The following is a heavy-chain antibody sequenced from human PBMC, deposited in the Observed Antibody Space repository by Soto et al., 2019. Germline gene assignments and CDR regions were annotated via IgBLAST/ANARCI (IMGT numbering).Heavy chain of an antibody. Sequence: EVQLLESGGGLVQPGGSLSLSCAAFAFTFNNYAMSWVRQVPGKGLEWVSGIGGSGRTTYYADSVKGRFTISRDNSNNTLFLQMNSLRAEDTAVYYCAKSRYSDSSGDFYDYWGQGTLVTVSS. V-gene: IGHV3-23*01. CDR2: IGGSGRTT. J-gene: IGHJ4*02. CDR1: AFTFNNYA. CDR3: AKSRYSDSSGDFYDY. D-gene: IGHD3-22*01.